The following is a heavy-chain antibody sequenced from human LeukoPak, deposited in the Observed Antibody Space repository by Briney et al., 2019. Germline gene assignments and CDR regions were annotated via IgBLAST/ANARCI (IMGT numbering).Heavy chain of an antibody. CDR3: AKGCSSGWPYYFDY. Sequence: GGSLRLSCAASGFTFSRHWMTWVRQAPGKGLEWVANIKHDGSEKNYVDSVKGRFTISRDNAKNSLYLQMNSLRAEDTAVYYCAKGCSSGWPYYFDYWGQGTLVTVSS. CDR2: IKHDGSEK. V-gene: IGHV3-7*03. J-gene: IGHJ4*02. D-gene: IGHD6-19*01. CDR1: GFTFSRHW.